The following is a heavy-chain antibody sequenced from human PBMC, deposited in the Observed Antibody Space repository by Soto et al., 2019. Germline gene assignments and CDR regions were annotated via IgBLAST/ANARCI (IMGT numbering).Heavy chain of an antibody. CDR3: AKEGVWGYSSGWYYIDY. J-gene: IGHJ4*02. CDR2: ISWNSGSI. V-gene: IGHV3-9*01. CDR1: GFTFDDYA. D-gene: IGHD6-19*01. Sequence: EVELVESGGGLGQPGRSLRLSCAASGFTFDDYAMHWVRQAPGKGLEWVSGISWNSGSIGYADSVKGRFTISRDNAKNSLYLQMNSLRAEDTALYYCAKEGVWGYSSGWYYIDYWGQGTLVTVSS.